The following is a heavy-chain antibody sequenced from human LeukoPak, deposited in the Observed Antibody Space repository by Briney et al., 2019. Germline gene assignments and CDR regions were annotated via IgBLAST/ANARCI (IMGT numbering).Heavy chain of an antibody. V-gene: IGHV5-51*01. Sequence: GESLKISWETSGYSFTTYWNGRVRQRPGTGLEWGVAIYPDDSEPRYSPSFQGQVAISADRSIRTAYLKWNSLTDSDTVMYYWTRQRGASWTVNWFDPWGQGTLVTVSS. CDR1: GYSFTTYW. CDR2: IYPDDSEP. J-gene: IGHJ5*02. CDR3: TRQRGASWTVNWFDP. D-gene: IGHD3/OR15-3a*01.